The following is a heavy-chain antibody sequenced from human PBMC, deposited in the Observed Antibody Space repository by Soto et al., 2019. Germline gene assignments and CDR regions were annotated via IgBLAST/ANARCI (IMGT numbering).Heavy chain of an antibody. J-gene: IGHJ5*02. D-gene: IGHD3-22*01. CDR1: GGTFSSYA. V-gene: IGHV1-69*13. Sequence: ASVKVSCKASGGTFSSYAISWVRQAPGQGLEWMGGIIPIFGTANYAQKFQGRVTITADESTSTAYMELSSLRSEDTAVYYCARSKYYYDSSRPITWGQGNLVTVSS. CDR3: ARSKYYYDSSRPIT. CDR2: IIPIFGTA.